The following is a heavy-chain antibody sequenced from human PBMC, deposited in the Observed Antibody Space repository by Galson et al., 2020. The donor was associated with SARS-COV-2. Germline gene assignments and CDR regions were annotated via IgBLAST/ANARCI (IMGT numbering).Heavy chain of an antibody. CDR2: IWYDGSNK. CDR3: AAMIVPSYGMDV. Sequence: LSLTCAASGFTFSSYGMHWVRQAPGKGLEWVAVIWYDGSNKYYADSVKGRFTISRDNSKNTLYLQMNSLRAEDTAVYYCAAMIVPSYGMDVWGQGTTVTVSS. V-gene: IGHV3-33*01. CDR1: GFTFSSYG. D-gene: IGHD3-22*01. J-gene: IGHJ6*02.